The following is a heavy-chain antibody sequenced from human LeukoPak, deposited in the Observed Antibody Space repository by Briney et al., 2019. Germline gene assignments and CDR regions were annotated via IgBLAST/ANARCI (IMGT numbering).Heavy chain of an antibody. CDR1: GGSFSGYY. Sequence: SETLSLTCAVYGGSFSGYYWSWIRQPPGKGLEWIGEINHSGSTNYNPSLKSRVTISVDTSKNQFSLKLSSVTAADTAVYYCARLSSSWYNTFYYYGMDVWGQGTTVTVSS. J-gene: IGHJ6*02. D-gene: IGHD6-13*01. V-gene: IGHV4-34*01. CDR2: INHSGST. CDR3: ARLSSSWYNTFYYYGMDV.